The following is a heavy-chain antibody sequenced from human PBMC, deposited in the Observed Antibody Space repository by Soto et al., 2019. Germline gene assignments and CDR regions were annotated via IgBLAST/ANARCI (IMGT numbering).Heavy chain of an antibody. CDR3: AKEHRSSWYSFDY. V-gene: IGHV3-48*02. Sequence: EVQLVESGGGLVQPGGSLRLSCAASGFTFSSYSMNWVRQAPGKGLEWVSYISSSSSTIYYADSVKGRFTISRDNAKNSLYLQMNSLRDEDTAVYYCAKEHRSSWYSFDYWGQGTLVTVSS. J-gene: IGHJ4*02. D-gene: IGHD6-13*01. CDR1: GFTFSSYS. CDR2: ISSSSSTI.